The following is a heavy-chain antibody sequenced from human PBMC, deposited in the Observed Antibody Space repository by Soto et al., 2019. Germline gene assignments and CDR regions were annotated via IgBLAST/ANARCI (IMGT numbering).Heavy chain of an antibody. J-gene: IGHJ4*02. Sequence: GGSLRLSCAASGFTFSTYWMHWVRQAPGKGLVWVSRINDDGTTTNYADSVKGRFTISRDNAKNTLYLQMNSLRVEDTAVYYCVRDEEWLVGNSWGQGT. CDR2: INDDGTTT. D-gene: IGHD6-19*01. CDR3: VRDEEWLVGNS. CDR1: GFTFSTYW. V-gene: IGHV3-74*01.